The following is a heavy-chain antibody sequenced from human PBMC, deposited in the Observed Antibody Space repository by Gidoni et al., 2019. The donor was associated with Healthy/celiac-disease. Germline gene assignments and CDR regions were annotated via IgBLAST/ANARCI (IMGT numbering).Heavy chain of an antibody. Sequence: QMQMVQSGPEGKTPGTSEKVSCNASGFTFPSSAVQWVRQARGQRLEWIGWIVVGSGNTNYAQKFQERVTITRDMSTSTAYMELSSLRSEDTAVYYCAAGSAIPVDYWGQGTLVTVSS. CDR3: AAGSAIPVDY. CDR1: GFTFPSSA. J-gene: IGHJ4*02. V-gene: IGHV1-58*01. CDR2: IVVGSGNT. D-gene: IGHD2-21*01.